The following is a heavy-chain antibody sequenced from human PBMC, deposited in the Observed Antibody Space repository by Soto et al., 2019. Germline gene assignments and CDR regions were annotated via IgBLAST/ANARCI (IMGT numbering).Heavy chain of an antibody. CDR1: GYTFFSYG. J-gene: IGHJ4*02. V-gene: IGHV1-18*01. Sequence: QVQLVQSGAEVKKAGASVKVSCKASGYTFFSYGISWVRQAPGQGLEWMGWISPYNGDTNYALNLQGRVSMTTDTSTSTAYMELRSLKSADTAVYYCARALRTLSPSQFSVTTMDNWGQGTLVTVSS. CDR2: ISPYNGDT. D-gene: IGHD3-22*01. CDR3: ARALRTLSPSQFSVTTMDN.